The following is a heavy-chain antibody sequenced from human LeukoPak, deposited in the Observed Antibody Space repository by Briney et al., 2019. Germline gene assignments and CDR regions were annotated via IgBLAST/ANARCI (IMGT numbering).Heavy chain of an antibody. D-gene: IGHD6-13*01. Sequence: GGSLRLSCTASGFTFGDYAMSWVRQAPGKGLEWVGFIRSKAYGGTTEYAASVKGRFTISRDDSKNTAYLQMNSLKIEDTAVYYCTRPLGAAAGTYFDPWGQGTLVTVSS. CDR1: GFTFGDYA. CDR3: TRPLGAAAGTYFDP. CDR2: IRSKAYGGTT. V-gene: IGHV3-49*04. J-gene: IGHJ5*02.